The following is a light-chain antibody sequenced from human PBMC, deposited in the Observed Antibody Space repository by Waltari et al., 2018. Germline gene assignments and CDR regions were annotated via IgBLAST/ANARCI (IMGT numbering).Light chain of an antibody. CDR2: GAS. J-gene: IGKJ1*01. CDR3: QQYDNWLGT. CDR1: QSIRSN. V-gene: IGKV3-15*01. Sequence: DIVMMQSPATLSVCPGERATLSCSYSQSIRSNLAWYQHKPGQAPMLLIYGASTRATGIPARFSGSGSGTEFTLNISSLQSEDFAVYFCQQYDNWLGTFGQGTKVEIK.